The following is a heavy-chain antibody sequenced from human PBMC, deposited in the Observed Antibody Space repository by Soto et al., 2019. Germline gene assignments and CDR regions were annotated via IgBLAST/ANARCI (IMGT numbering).Heavy chain of an antibody. D-gene: IGHD6-13*01. Sequence: EVQLVESGGGLVQPGGSLRLSCAASGFTFSSYWMHWVRQAPGKGLVWVSRINSDGSSTSYADSVKGRFTISRDNXKNTQYLQMNSLRAEATAVYYCAGVHYSSSWYMDYWGQGTLVTVSS. V-gene: IGHV3-74*01. CDR1: GFTFSSYW. CDR3: AGVHYSSSWYMDY. CDR2: INSDGSST. J-gene: IGHJ4*02.